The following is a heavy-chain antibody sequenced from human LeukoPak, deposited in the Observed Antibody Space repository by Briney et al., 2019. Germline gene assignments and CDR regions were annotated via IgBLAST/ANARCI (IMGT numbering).Heavy chain of an antibody. D-gene: IGHD3-10*01. V-gene: IGHV3-74*01. CDR2: INSDGSST. J-gene: IGHJ4*02. CDR1: GFTFSSYW. CDR3: AKDNYYGPGGHFDY. Sequence: QPGGSLRLSCAASGFTFSSYWMHWVRQAPGKGLVWVSRINSDGSSTSYADSVKGRFTISRDNAKNTLYLQMNSLRAEDMALYYCAKDNYYGPGGHFDYWGQGTLVTVSS.